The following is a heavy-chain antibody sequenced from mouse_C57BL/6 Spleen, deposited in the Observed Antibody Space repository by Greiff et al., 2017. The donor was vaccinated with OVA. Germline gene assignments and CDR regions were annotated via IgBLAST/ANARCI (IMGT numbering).Heavy chain of an antibody. D-gene: IGHD3-2*02. CDR2: ISDGGSYT. CDR3: ARETAQGYAMDY. Sequence: EVMLVESGGGLVKPGGSLKLSCAASGFTFSSYAMSWVRQTPEKRLEWVATISDGGSYTYYPDNVKGRFTISRDNAKNNLYLQMSHLKSEDTAMYYCARETAQGYAMDYWGQGTSVTVSS. V-gene: IGHV5-4*01. CDR1: GFTFSSYA. J-gene: IGHJ4*01.